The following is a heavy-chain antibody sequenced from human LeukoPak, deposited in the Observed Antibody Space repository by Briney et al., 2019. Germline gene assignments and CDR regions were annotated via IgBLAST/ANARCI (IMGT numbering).Heavy chain of an antibody. Sequence: GGSLRLSCTASGFTFSSQGMHWVRQAPGKGLEWVSVVYMDGSTYYADSVMGRFIISRDNSKNTLYLQMNSLRVEDTAVYYCASVYASGYWGQGTLVTVSS. D-gene: IGHD3-16*01. CDR3: ASVYASGY. CDR1: GFTFSSQG. J-gene: IGHJ4*02. V-gene: IGHV3-66*01. CDR2: VYMDGST.